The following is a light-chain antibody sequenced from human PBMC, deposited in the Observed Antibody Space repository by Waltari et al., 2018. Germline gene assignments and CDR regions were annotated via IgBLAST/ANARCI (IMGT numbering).Light chain of an antibody. V-gene: IGKV3-20*01. J-gene: IGKJ1*01. CDR3: QKYVSLPAT. CDR1: DSVGIY. Sequence: ETVLTQSPGTLSLSPGERATLSCKASDSVGIYLAWYQQKPGQAPRLLFYHASNRATGIPDRFSGSGSGTDFSLTISRLEPEDSAVYYCQKYVSLPATFGQGTKVEI. CDR2: HAS.